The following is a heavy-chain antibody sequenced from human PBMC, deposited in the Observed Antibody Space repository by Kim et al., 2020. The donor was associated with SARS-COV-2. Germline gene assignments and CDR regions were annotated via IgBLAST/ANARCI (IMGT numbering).Heavy chain of an antibody. D-gene: IGHD2-2*01. Sequence: GGSLRLSCAASGFTFSSYGMHWVRQAPGKGLEWVAVISYDGSNKYYADSVKGRFTISRDNSKNTLYLQMNSLRAEDTAVYYCAKDRGEYQLLNWFDPWGQGTLVTVSS. CDR2: ISYDGSNK. CDR1: GFTFSSYG. V-gene: IGHV3-30*18. J-gene: IGHJ5*02. CDR3: AKDRGEYQLLNWFDP.